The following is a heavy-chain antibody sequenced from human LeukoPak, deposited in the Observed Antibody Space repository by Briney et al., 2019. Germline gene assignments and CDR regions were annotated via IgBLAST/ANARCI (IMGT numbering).Heavy chain of an antibody. J-gene: IGHJ4*02. V-gene: IGHV3-7*01. D-gene: IGHD2-8*02. CDR1: GFTFGDYW. CDR2: IKPDGSEK. Sequence: GGSLRLSCAASGFTFGDYWMTWVRQAPGKGLEWVANIKPDGSEKYYVNSVKGRFTITRANARTSLYLQMNSLRVEDTAVYYRGSYLYWWSDLGYWGQGTLVTVSS. CDR3: GSYLYWWSDLGY.